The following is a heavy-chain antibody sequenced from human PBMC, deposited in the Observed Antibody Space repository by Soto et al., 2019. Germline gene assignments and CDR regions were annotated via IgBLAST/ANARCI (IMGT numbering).Heavy chain of an antibody. CDR2: IYYSGST. D-gene: IGHD3-10*01. J-gene: IGHJ6*02. CDR3: ARDRAQRNSRAVYYYYYGMDV. CDR1: GGSVSSGSYY. V-gene: IGHV4-61*01. Sequence: SETLSLTCTVSGGSVSSGSYYWSWIRQPPGKGLEWIGYIYYSGSTNYNPSLKSRVTISVDTSKNQLSLKLSSVTAADTAVYYCARDRAQRNSRAVYYYYYGMDVWGQGTTVTVSS.